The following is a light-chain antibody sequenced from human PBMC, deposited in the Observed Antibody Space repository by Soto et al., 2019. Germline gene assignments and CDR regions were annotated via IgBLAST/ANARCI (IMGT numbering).Light chain of an antibody. CDR2: EVN. J-gene: IGLJ1*01. CDR1: SSDVGGYNY. V-gene: IGLV2-8*01. CDR3: SSYTVDVAPYV. Sequence: QSVLTQPPSASGSPGQSVAISCTGTSSDVGGYNYVSWYQQHPGKAPKLMIYEVNKRPSGVPDRFSGSKSGNTASLTVSGLQAEDEADYYCSSYTVDVAPYVFGTGTKVTVL.